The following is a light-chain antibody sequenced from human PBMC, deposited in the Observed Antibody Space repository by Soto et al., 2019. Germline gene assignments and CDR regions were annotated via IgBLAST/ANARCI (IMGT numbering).Light chain of an antibody. CDR2: EDN. CDR1: SGSIASNY. V-gene: IGLV6-57*04. Sequence: NFMLTQPHSVSESPGKTVTISCTRSSGSIASNYVQWYQQRPGSAPTTVIYEDNQRPSWVPDRFSGSIDSSSNSASLTISGLKTEDEADYYCQSYDSSNHMVFGGGTKVTVL. J-gene: IGLJ2*01. CDR3: QSYDSSNHMV.